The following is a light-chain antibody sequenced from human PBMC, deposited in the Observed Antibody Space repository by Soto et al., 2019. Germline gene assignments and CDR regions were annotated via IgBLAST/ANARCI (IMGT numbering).Light chain of an antibody. CDR1: SNDVGGYNY. V-gene: IGLV2-8*01. CDR2: DVT. Sequence: QSVLTQPPSASGSPGQSVTISCTGTSNDVGGYNYVSWFQQHPGKAPKLLIYDVTTRPSGVPDRFSGSKSGNTASLSVSGLQAEDEATYYCSSYTGGDKMVFGGGTKVTVL. CDR3: SSYTGGDKMV. J-gene: IGLJ3*02.